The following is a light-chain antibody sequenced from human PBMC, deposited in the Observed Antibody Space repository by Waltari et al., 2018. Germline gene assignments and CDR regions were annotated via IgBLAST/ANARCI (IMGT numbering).Light chain of an antibody. CDR1: QSISSW. V-gene: IGKV1-5*03. J-gene: IGKJ2*01. CDR3: QQYNSYPYT. CDR2: KAS. Sequence: IQMTQSPSTLSASLRDRVTITCRDSQSISSWLAWYQQKPGKAPKLLIYKASTLGGGVPSRYSGSGSGTDFTLTISSLQPDDVATYNCQQYNSYPYTVGQGTKLEI.